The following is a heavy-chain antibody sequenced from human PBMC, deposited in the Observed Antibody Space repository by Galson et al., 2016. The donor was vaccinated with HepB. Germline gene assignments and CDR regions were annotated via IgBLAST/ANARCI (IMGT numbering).Heavy chain of an antibody. D-gene: IGHD2-15*01. CDR2: VNTGNGHT. J-gene: IGHJ6*02. Sequence: SVKVSCKASGYILTNYTMYWVRQAPGQRLEWLGWVNTGNGHTRYSQTFQGRVTITRDTSANMAYMELSSLRSEDTAVYYCARGGKIFCSGGRRYSEGYCGMDVWGQGTTVTVSS. CDR3: ARGGKIFCSGGRRYSEGYCGMDV. V-gene: IGHV1-3*04. CDR1: GYILTNYT.